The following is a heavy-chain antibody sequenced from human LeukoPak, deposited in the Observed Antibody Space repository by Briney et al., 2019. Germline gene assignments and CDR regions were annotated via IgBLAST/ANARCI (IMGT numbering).Heavy chain of an antibody. J-gene: IGHJ4*02. CDR3: VRDAPGREGPHY. V-gene: IGHV3-23*01. D-gene: IGHD3-10*01. CDR2: IDGSGDKT. CDR1: GFTFSNFA. Sequence: GGSLRLSCAASGFTFSNFAIRWVRQVPGKGLEWVSSIDGSGDKTHYPDSVRGRFTVSRDNSKNTLYLQMNSLRVEDTAVYHCVRDAPGREGPHYWGQGILVTVSS.